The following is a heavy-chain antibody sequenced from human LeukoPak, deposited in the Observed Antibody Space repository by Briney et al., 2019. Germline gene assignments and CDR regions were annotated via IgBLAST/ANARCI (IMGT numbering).Heavy chain of an antibody. CDR2: IWYDGSNK. D-gene: IGHD3-10*01. CDR1: GFTFSSYG. CDR3: ARDRGVRGVSNWFDP. V-gene: IGHV3-33*01. Sequence: GGSLRLSCAASGFTFSSYGMTWVRQAPGKGLEWVAVIWYDGSNKYYADSVKGRFTISRDNSKNTLYLQMNSRRAEDTAVYYCARDRGVRGVSNWFDPWGQGTLVTVSS. J-gene: IGHJ5*02.